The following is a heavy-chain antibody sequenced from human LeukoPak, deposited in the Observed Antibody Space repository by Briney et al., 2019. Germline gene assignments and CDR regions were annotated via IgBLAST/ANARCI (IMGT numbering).Heavy chain of an antibody. J-gene: IGHJ5*02. V-gene: IGHV3-30-3*01. CDR3: ARNPTVTTIWFDP. CDR2: ISYDGSNK. Sequence: GGSLRLSCVASGFTFSSYAMHWVRQAPGKGLEWVAVISYDGSNKYYADSVKGRFTVSRDNARNSLYLQMDSLRAEDTAVYYCARNPTVTTIWFDPWGQGTLVTVSS. D-gene: IGHD4-17*01. CDR1: GFTFSSYA.